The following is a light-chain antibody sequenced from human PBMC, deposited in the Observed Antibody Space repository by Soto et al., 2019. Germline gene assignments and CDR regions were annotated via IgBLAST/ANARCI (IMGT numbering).Light chain of an antibody. CDR3: QQYNTYPLT. Sequence: DIQMTQSPSTLSASVGDRVSITCRASESISSWLAWYQQKPGKAPKILINKASNLESGVPSRISGSGSGTEFTLTISSLQPDDFATYYCQQYNTYPLTFGGGTKVEIK. CDR1: ESISSW. J-gene: IGKJ4*01. V-gene: IGKV1-5*03. CDR2: KAS.